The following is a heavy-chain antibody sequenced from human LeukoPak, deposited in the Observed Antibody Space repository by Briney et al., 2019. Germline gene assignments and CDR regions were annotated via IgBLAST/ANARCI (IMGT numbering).Heavy chain of an antibody. J-gene: IGHJ4*02. Sequence: QPGGSLRLSCAASGFIFTNYFMSWVRQAPGEGLDWVSTVSGSGSNTFYADSVKGRFTISRDNSKYTLYLQMSTLRAEDTAVYYCATYNSGTFYQWGQGTLVTVSS. CDR2: VSGSGSNT. CDR1: GFIFTNYF. V-gene: IGHV3-23*01. D-gene: IGHD1-26*01. CDR3: ATYNSGTFYQ.